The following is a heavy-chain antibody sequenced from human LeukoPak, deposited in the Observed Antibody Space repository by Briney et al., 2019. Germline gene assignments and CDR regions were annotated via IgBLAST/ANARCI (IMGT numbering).Heavy chain of an antibody. V-gene: IGHV4-4*07. CDR2: IYTSGST. D-gene: IGHD6-13*01. CDR1: GGSISSYY. Sequence: SETLSLTCTVSGGSISSYYWSWIRQPAGKGLKWIGRIYTSGSTNYNPSLKSRVTMSVDTSKNQFSLKLSSVTAADTAVYYCARVGSWAIDYWGQGTLVTVSS. CDR3: ARVGSWAIDY. J-gene: IGHJ4*02.